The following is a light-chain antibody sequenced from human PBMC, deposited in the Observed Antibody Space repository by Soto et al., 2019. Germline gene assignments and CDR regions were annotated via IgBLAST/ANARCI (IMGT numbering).Light chain of an antibody. CDR1: QYISNH. J-gene: IGKJ1*01. Sequence: DIQMTQSPSSLSASVGDRVTITCLASQYISNHLNWYQQKLGKAPKLLIYAASSLQSGVPSRFSGSGSGTDFTLTINNLQPEDFGTYYCQQSNGALTWTFGQGTKVDIK. CDR3: QQSNGALTWT. CDR2: AAS. V-gene: IGKV1-39*01.